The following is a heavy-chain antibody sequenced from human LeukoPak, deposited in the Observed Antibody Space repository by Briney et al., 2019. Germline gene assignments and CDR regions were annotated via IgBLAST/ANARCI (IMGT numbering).Heavy chain of an antibody. CDR2: INAGNGNT. CDR3: ARGEYSSGYYVGGAFDI. CDR1: GYTFTSYA. Sequence: ASVKVCCKASGYTFTSYAMHWVRQAPGQRLEWMGWINAGNGNTKYSQKFQGRVTITRDTSASTAYMELSSLRSEDTAVYYCARGEYSSGYYVGGAFDIWGQGTMVTVSS. V-gene: IGHV1-3*01. D-gene: IGHD3-22*01. J-gene: IGHJ3*02.